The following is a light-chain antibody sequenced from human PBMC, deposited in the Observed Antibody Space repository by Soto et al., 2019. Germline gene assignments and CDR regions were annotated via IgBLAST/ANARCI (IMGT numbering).Light chain of an antibody. Sequence: QSVLTQPASVSGSPGQSITISCTGTSSDVGGYNYVSWYQQHPGKAPKLMIYEVSNRPSGVSNRFSGSKSGNTASLTISGLQAEDEADYYCSSYTSSSTDVVFGGGIKLTVL. J-gene: IGLJ2*01. V-gene: IGLV2-14*01. CDR2: EVS. CDR1: SSDVGGYNY. CDR3: SSYTSSSTDVV.